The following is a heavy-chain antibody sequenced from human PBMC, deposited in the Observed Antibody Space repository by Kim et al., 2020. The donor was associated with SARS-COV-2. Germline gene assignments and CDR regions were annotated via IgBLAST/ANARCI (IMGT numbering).Heavy chain of an antibody. CDR3: ARWDLEQQLVFDY. D-gene: IGHD6-13*01. Sequence: GGSLRLSCAASGFTVSSNYMSWVRQAPGKGLEWVSVIYSGGSTYYADSVKGRFTISRHNSKNTLYLQMNSLRAEDTAVYYCARWDLEQQLVFDYWGQGTLVTVSS. CDR2: IYSGGST. V-gene: IGHV3-53*04. CDR1: GFTVSSNY. J-gene: IGHJ4*02.